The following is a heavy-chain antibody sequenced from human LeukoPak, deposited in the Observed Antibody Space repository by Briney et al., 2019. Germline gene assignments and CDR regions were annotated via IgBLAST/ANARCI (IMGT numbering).Heavy chain of an antibody. CDR2: INAGDGNT. CDR1: GYNFISYG. Sequence: ASVTVSCKASGYNFISYGISWLRQAPGQGLEWMGRINAGDGNTHYAQKFQDRVTLTTETSTTTAYMELRSLRSDDTAVYYCARDWPVVITDFWGQGTLVTVSS. J-gene: IGHJ4*02. V-gene: IGHV1-18*01. D-gene: IGHD2-21*01. CDR3: ARDWPVVITDF.